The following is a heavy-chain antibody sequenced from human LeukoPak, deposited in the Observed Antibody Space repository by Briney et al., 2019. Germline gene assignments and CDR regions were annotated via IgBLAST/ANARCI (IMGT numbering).Heavy chain of an antibody. J-gene: IGHJ3*02. CDR2: ISSSSSYI. Sequence: GGSLRLSCAASGFTFSSYSMNWVRQAPGKGLEWVSSISSSSSYIYYADSVKGRFTISRDNAKNSLYLQMNSLRAEDTAVYYCARARALKTNHAFDIWGQGTMVTVSS. CDR1: GFTFSSYS. D-gene: IGHD1-14*01. V-gene: IGHV3-21*01. CDR3: ARARALKTNHAFDI.